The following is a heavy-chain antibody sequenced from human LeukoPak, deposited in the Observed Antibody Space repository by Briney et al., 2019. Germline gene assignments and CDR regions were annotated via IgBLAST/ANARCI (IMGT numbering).Heavy chain of an antibody. J-gene: IGHJ5*02. CDR3: AGEGYGDYVALRFDP. CDR1: GYTFTNYG. Sequence: GASVKVSCKATGYTFTNYGVSWVRQAPGQGLEWMGWISTYNGNTNYAQKLQGRVTMTTDTSTSTAYMELRSLRSDDTAVYYCAGEGYGDYVALRFDPWGQGTLVTVSS. CDR2: ISTYNGNT. V-gene: IGHV1-18*01. D-gene: IGHD4-17*01.